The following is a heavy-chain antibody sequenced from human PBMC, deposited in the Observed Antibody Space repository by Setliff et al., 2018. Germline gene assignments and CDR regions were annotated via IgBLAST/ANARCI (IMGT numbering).Heavy chain of an antibody. J-gene: IGHJ4*02. CDR3: ARDASYNFWSGYRGAFDY. V-gene: IGHV1-2*06. Sequence: ASVKVSCKASGYTFTGYYMHWVRQAPGQGLEWMGRINPNSGGTNYAQKFQGRVTMTRDTSISTAYMELSSLRSEDTAVYYCARDASYNFWSGYRGAFDYWGQGTLVTVSS. D-gene: IGHD3-3*01. CDR2: INPNSGGT. CDR1: GYTFTGYY.